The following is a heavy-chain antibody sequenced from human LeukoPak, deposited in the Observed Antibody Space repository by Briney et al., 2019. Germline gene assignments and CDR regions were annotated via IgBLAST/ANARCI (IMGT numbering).Heavy chain of an antibody. CDR1: GFPFSSFA. Sequence: GGSLRLSCAASGFPFSSFAMHWVRQAPGKGLEWVAVIPYDGSYQYYADSVKGRFTISRDNSRNTLDLQMNSLRTEDTAVYYCARDRVGAAELDYCGQGTLVTVSS. V-gene: IGHV3-30*04. D-gene: IGHD6-25*01. CDR3: ARDRVGAAELDY. J-gene: IGHJ4*02. CDR2: IPYDGSYQ.